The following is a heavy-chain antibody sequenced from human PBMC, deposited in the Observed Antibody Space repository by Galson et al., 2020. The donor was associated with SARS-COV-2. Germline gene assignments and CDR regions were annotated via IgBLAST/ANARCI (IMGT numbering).Heavy chain of an antibody. CDR3: ATVDGAPTIFGVVIIGPHAFDI. CDR2: IYYSGST. CDR1: GGSISSGGYY. J-gene: IGHJ3*02. Sequence: SETLSLTCTVSGGSISSGGYYWSWIRQHPGKGLEWIGYIYYSGSTYYNPSLKSRVTISVDTSKNQFSLKLSSVTAADTAVYYCATVDGAPTIFGVVIIGPHAFDIWGQGTMVTVSS. V-gene: IGHV4-31*03. D-gene: IGHD3-3*01.